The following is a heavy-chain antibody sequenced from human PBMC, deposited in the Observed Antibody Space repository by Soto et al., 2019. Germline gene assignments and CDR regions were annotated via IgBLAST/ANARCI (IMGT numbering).Heavy chain of an antibody. J-gene: IGHJ5*02. CDR2: VRGNSYGA. CDR1: GFMFENYA. CDR3: AKGRSENGVDWLDP. D-gene: IGHD3-10*01. V-gene: IGHV3-23*01. Sequence: LRLSCAASGFMFENYAMIWVRQARGKGMEWVATVRGNSYGAYYADSVRGRFIISRDNSKNTMSLQLNSLRDDDTAIYYCAKGRSENGVDWLDPWGPGTLVTVSS.